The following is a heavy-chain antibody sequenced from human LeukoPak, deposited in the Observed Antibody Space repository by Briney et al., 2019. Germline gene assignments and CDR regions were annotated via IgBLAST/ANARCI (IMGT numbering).Heavy chain of an antibody. Sequence: SETLSLTCAVYGGSFSGYYWSRIRQPPGKGLEWIGEINHSGSTNYNPSLKSRVTISVDTSKNQFTLKLTSVTAADTAVYYCARSPSGYRFDSWGQGTLVTVSS. CDR1: GGSFSGYY. CDR2: INHSGST. J-gene: IGHJ4*02. CDR3: ARSPSGYRFDS. V-gene: IGHV4-34*01. D-gene: IGHD3-22*01.